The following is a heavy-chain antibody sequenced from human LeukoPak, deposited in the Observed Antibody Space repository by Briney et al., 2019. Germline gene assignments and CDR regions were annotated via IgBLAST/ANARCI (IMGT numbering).Heavy chain of an antibody. V-gene: IGHV4-34*01. CDR2: INHSGRT. J-gene: IGHJ4*02. CDR3: ARVRPYDSSGRYFDY. Sequence: SETLSLTCAVYAGSFSGYYWSWIRQPPGKGLEWNGEINHSGRTNYHPSLKSRVTISVDTPKNQFSLKRSPGTAADTAVYYCARVRPYDSSGRYFDYWGQGTLVTVSS. D-gene: IGHD3-22*01. CDR1: AGSFSGYY.